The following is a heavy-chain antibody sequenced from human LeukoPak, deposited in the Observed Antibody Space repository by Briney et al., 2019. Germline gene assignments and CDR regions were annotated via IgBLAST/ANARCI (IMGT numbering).Heavy chain of an antibody. J-gene: IGHJ4*02. CDR1: GFPFSSYA. D-gene: IGHD3-10*01. V-gene: IGHV3-30*04. CDR3: ARDYGFGELLVLYYFDY. CDR2: ISYDGSNK. Sequence: GGSLRLSCAASGFPFSSYAMHWVRQAPGKGLEWVAVISYDGSNKYYADSVKGRFTISRDNSKNTLYLQMNSLRAEDTAVYYCARDYGFGELLVLYYFDYWGQGTLVTVSS.